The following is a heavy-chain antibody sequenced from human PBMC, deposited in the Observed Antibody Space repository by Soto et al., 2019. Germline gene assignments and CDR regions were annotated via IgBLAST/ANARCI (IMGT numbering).Heavy chain of an antibody. D-gene: IGHD2-2*01. J-gene: IGHJ4*02. CDR3: ARDGGYCSSTSCRLLLGYFDY. V-gene: IGHV3-30-3*01. CDR2: ISYDGSNK. Sequence: QVQLVESGGGVVQPGRSLRLSCAASGFTFSSYAMHWVRQAPGKGLEWVAVISYDGSNKYYADSVKGRFTISRDNSKNTLYLKMTSLRAEDTAVYYCARDGGYCSSTSCRLLLGYFDYWGQGTLVTVSS. CDR1: GFTFSSYA.